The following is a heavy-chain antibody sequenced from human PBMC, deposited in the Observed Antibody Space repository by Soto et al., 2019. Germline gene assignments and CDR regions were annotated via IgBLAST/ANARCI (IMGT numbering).Heavy chain of an antibody. CDR3: ARTTTVAGTPEFDY. D-gene: IGHD6-19*01. V-gene: IGHV3-30-3*01. J-gene: IGHJ4*02. CDR1: GFTFSSFS. Sequence: QVQMVESGGGVVQPGRSLRLSCAASGFTFSSFSLHWVRQAPGKWLEWLALISYDGSTKYNADSVKGRFTVSRDNSTNTLYLQLSRLRPEDTAVYSCARTTTVAGTPEFDYWGQGTLVTVSS. CDR2: ISYDGSTK.